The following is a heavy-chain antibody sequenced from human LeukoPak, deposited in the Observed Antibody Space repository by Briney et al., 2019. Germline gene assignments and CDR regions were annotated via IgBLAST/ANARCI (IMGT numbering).Heavy chain of an antibody. CDR3: ADDYGGNSGLGAFDY. CDR1: GFTFSTYA. Sequence: GGSLRLSCAASGFTFSTYAMHWVRQAPGKGLEWVAVISYDGSNKYYADSVKGRFTISRDNSKNTLYLQMNSLRAEDTAVYYCADDYGGNSGLGAFDYWGQGPRVTVPS. V-gene: IGHV3-30-3*01. D-gene: IGHD4-23*01. J-gene: IGHJ4*02. CDR2: ISYDGSNK.